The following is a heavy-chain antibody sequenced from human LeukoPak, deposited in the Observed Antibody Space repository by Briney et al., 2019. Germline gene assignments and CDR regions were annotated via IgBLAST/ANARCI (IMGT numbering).Heavy chain of an antibody. CDR1: DGPFGGYH. J-gene: IGHJ4*02. CDR2: ITYGGTT. CDR3: VRGRYCSSASCYDYFDL. Sequence: SETLSLTCAVYDGPFGGYHWTWIRQPPGKRLEWIGEITYGGTTNYNPSLRSRLTVSVDTSKKQFSLKLTSLTAADTAVYYCVRGRYCSSASCYDYFDLWGPGTHVSVSS. V-gene: IGHV4-34*01. D-gene: IGHD2-2*01.